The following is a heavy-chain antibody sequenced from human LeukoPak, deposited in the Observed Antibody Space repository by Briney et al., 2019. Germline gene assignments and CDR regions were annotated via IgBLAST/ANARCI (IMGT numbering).Heavy chain of an antibody. CDR2: ISSSGSTI. J-gene: IGHJ4*02. V-gene: IGHV3-48*03. CDR1: GFTFNSYE. Sequence: GGSLRLSCAASGFTFNSYEMNWVRRASGKGLEWVSYISSSGSTIYYADSVKGRFTISRDNAKSSLYLQMNSLRVDDTAVYYCARRARLDYWGQGTLVTVSS. CDR3: ARRARLDY.